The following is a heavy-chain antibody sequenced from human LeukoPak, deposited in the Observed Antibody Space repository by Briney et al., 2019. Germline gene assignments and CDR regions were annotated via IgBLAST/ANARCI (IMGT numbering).Heavy chain of an antibody. V-gene: IGHV3-21*01. CDR3: ATPPYGTDTYGSWFES. Sequence: GGSLRLSCAASGFTFSSYSMNWVRQAPGKGLEWVSSLSSSSSYIYYADSVKGRFTISRDNSNKTLYLQMNSLSAEDTGMYYCATPPYGTDTYGSWFESWGQGTLVTVSS. D-gene: IGHD3-10*01. CDR2: LSSSSSYI. CDR1: GFTFSSYS. J-gene: IGHJ5*01.